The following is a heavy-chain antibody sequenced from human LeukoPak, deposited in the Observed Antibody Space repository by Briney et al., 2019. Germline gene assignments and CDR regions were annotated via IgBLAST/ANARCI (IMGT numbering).Heavy chain of an antibody. CDR1: GGSISSYY. CDR2: IYYSGST. Sequence: SETLSLTCTVSGGSISSYYWSWIRQPPGKGLEWIGYIYYSGSTNYNPSLKSRVTISVDTSKDQFSLKLSSVTAADTAVYYCARGAGGVYDILTPDYWGQGTLVTVSS. D-gene: IGHD3-9*01. J-gene: IGHJ4*02. V-gene: IGHV4-59*01. CDR3: ARGAGGVYDILTPDY.